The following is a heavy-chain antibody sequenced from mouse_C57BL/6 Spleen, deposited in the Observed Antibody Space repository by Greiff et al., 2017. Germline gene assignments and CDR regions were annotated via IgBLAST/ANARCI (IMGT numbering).Heavy chain of an antibody. CDR3: AREGH. Sequence: EVKLMESGGGLVKPGGSLKLSCAASGFTFSSYAMSWVRQTPEKRLEWVATISDGGSYTYYPDNVKGRFTISRDNAKNNLYLQMSHLKSEDTAMYYCAREGHWGQGTLVTVSA. CDR1: GFTFSSYA. V-gene: IGHV5-4*01. CDR2: ISDGGSYT. J-gene: IGHJ3*01.